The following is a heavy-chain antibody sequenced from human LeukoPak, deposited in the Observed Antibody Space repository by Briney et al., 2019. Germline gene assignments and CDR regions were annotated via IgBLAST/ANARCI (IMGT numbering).Heavy chain of an antibody. CDR3: ARGRYGWLSFDY. V-gene: IGHV4-39*07. D-gene: IGHD3-16*01. CDR1: GVSINSCSYY. CDR2: IYYSGST. Sequence: SGTLCLTCAGSGVSINSCSYYWGGNRERPGWGLEWVGSIYYSGSTYYNPPLKSRVTISVDTSKHQFSLKLRSVTADYTAVYYCARGRYGWLSFDYWGQGTLVTVSS. J-gene: IGHJ4*02.